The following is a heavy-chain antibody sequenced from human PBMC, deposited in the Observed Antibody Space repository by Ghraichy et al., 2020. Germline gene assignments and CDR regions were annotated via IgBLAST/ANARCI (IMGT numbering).Heavy chain of an antibody. Sequence: LSLTCAASGFTFSTSAMGWVRQTPGKGLEWVSGISVTGGSTYYADSVKGRFTISRDNAKNSLYLQMNSLRVEDTAVYYCARRMGTSGWYGYWGQGTLVTVSS. CDR3: ARRMGTSGWYGY. CDR1: GFTFSTSA. D-gene: IGHD6-19*01. J-gene: IGHJ1*01. V-gene: IGHV3-23*01. CDR2: ISVTGGST.